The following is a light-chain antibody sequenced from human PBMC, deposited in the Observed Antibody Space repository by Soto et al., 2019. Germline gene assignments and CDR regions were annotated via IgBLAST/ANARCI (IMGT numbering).Light chain of an antibody. J-gene: IGKJ4*01. CDR2: GAS. Sequence: EIVMTQSPATLSVSPGGRATLSCRASQSVSSTLAWYQQKPGQAPRLLIYGASTRATGFPARFSGSGSGTEFTLTISSLQSEDFAVYYCQQYKNWPLTFCGWTKVEIK. CDR3: QQYKNWPLT. CDR1: QSVSST. V-gene: IGKV3-15*01.